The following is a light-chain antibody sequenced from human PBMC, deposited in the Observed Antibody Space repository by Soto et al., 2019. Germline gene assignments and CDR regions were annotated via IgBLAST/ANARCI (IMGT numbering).Light chain of an antibody. CDR2: GAS. CDR1: QSVSSAY. J-gene: IGKJ2*01. CDR3: QQSGSSFYT. Sequence: EIVLTQSPGTLSLSPGERATLSCRASQSVSSAYLAWYQQIPGQAPRLVIYGASSRATGVPDRFSGSGSGTDVAPTISGLEPEDFAVYYCQQSGSSFYTFGQGTKLEIK. V-gene: IGKV3-20*01.